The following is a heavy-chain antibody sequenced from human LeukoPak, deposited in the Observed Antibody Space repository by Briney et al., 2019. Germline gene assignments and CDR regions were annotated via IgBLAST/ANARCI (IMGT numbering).Heavy chain of an antibody. CDR1: GFTFSSYS. Sequence: GGSLRLSCAASGFTFSSYSMNWVRQAPGKGLEWVSSISSSSSYIYYADSVKGRFTISRDNAKNSLYLQMNSLRAEDTAVYYCARDRGTAMKPHFDYWGQGTLVTVSS. V-gene: IGHV3-21*01. CDR3: ARDRGTAMKPHFDY. CDR2: ISSSSSYI. D-gene: IGHD5-18*01. J-gene: IGHJ4*02.